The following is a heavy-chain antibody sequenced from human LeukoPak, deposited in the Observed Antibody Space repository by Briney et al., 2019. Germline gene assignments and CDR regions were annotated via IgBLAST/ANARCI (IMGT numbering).Heavy chain of an antibody. CDR3: ARVGRAAAGGGRFDY. CDR2: ISSSGSTI. J-gene: IGHJ4*02. Sequence: GGSLTLSCAASGFTFSSYEMNWVRQAPGKGLEWVSYISSSGSTIYYADPVKGRFTISRDNAKNSLYLQMNSLRAEDTAVYYCARVGRAAAGGGRFDYWGQGTLVTVSS. D-gene: IGHD6-13*01. V-gene: IGHV3-48*03. CDR1: GFTFSSYE.